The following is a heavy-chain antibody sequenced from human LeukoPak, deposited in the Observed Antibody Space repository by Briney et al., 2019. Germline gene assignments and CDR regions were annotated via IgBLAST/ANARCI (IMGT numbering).Heavy chain of an antibody. V-gene: IGHV4-59*04. D-gene: IGHD2/OR15-2a*01. CDR1: GGSISRYY. CDR2: IYYSGTT. J-gene: IGHJ4*02. Sequence: SETLSLTCTVSGGSISRYYWSWLREPPGKGLEWIGDIYYSGTTNYNPSLKSRVTMSVDTSKNQFSLKLNSATAADTAVYYCARRLSTRSYYLDDWGQGTLVTVSS. CDR3: ARRLSTRSYYLDD.